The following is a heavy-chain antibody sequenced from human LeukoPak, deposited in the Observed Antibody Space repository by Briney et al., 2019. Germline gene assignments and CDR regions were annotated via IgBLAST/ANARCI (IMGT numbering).Heavy chain of an antibody. J-gene: IGHJ4*02. Sequence: TSETLSLTCTVSGGSISSYYWSWIRQPAGKGLEWIGRIYTSGSTNYNPSLKSRVTMSVDTSKNQFSLKLSSVTAADTAVYYCAREGYSSGLGPINYFDYWGQGTLVTVSS. CDR2: IYTSGST. V-gene: IGHV4-4*07. CDR1: GGSISSYY. CDR3: AREGYSSGLGPINYFDY. D-gene: IGHD6-19*01.